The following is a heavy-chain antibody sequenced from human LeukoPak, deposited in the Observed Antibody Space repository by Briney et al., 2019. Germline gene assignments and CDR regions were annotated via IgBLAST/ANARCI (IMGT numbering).Heavy chain of an antibody. Sequence: GGSLRLSCAASGFTFSSYIMNWVRQAPGKVLEWVSVIYSGGSTYYADSVKGRFTISRDNAENSLYLQMSSLRAEDTAVYYCARGGLRGDYWGQGTLVTVSS. CDR1: GFTFSSYI. D-gene: IGHD4-17*01. V-gene: IGHV3-66*01. J-gene: IGHJ4*02. CDR3: ARGGLRGDY. CDR2: IYSGGST.